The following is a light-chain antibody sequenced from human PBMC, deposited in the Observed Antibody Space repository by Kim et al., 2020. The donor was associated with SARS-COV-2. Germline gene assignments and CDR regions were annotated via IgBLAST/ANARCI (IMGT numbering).Light chain of an antibody. Sequence: IHLTQSPSSLSASVGDRVTITCRDSQGISNSLAWFQQQPGKAPKLLIYSASTLQSRVPSRFSGSGSGTDFTLTISSLQPEDFATYYCQQLSSYPITFGQGTRLEIK. J-gene: IGKJ5*01. V-gene: IGKV1-9*01. CDR3: QQLSSYPIT. CDR1: QGISNS. CDR2: SAS.